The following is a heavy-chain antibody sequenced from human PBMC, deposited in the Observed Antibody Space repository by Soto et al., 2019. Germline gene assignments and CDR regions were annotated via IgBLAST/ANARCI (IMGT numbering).Heavy chain of an antibody. CDR2: IFWNDDK. CDR1: GFSLSTSGVG. J-gene: IGHJ4*02. Sequence: SGPTLVHPTQTLTLTCTFSGFSLSTSGVGVGWIRQPPGKALEWLALIFWNDDKRYSPSLKSRLTITKDTSKNQVVLTMTNMDPVDTATYYCAHRHRGYSGYEYYFDYWGQGTLVTVSS. V-gene: IGHV2-5*01. CDR3: AHRHRGYSGYEYYFDY. D-gene: IGHD5-12*01.